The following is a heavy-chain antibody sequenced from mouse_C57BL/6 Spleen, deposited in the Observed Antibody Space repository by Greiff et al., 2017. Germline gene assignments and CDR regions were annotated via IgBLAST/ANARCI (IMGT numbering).Heavy chain of an antibody. CDR3: ARSLTTVVALDY. J-gene: IGHJ2*01. V-gene: IGHV1-81*01. CDR1: GYTFTSYG. D-gene: IGHD1-1*01. Sequence: QVQLKESGAELARPGASVKLSCKASGYTFTSYGISWVKQRTGQGLEWIGEIYPRSGNTYYNEKFKGKATLTADKSSSTAYMELRSLTSEDSAVYFCARSLTTVVALDYWGQGTTLTVSS. CDR2: IYPRSGNT.